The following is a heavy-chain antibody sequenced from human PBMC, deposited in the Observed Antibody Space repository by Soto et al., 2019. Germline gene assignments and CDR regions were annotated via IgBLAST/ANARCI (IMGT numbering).Heavy chain of an antibody. D-gene: IGHD4-17*01. J-gene: IGHJ4*02. CDR3: ARDPSSYGVKYYFDY. CDR2: IWYDGSNK. Sequence: GGSLRLSCAASGFTFSSYGMHWVRQAPGKGLEWVAVIWYDGSNKYYADSVKGRFTISRDNSKNTLYLQMNSLRAEDTAVYYCARDPSSYGVKYYFDYWGQGTLVTVSS. V-gene: IGHV3-33*01. CDR1: GFTFSSYG.